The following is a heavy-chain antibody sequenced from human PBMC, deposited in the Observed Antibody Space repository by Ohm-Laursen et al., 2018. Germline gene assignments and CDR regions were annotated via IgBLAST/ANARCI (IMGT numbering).Heavy chain of an antibody. CDR2: ISSSGSTI. V-gene: IGHV3-11*01. CDR3: AKGTGEVPYYYGMDV. J-gene: IGHJ6*02. CDR1: GFTFSDYY. D-gene: IGHD1-14*01. Sequence: GSLRLSCTASGFTFSDYYMSWIRQAPGKGLEWASYISSSGSTIYYADSVKGRFTISRDNAKNSLYLQMNSLRAEDTALYYCAKGTGEVPYYYGMDVWGQGTTVTVSS.